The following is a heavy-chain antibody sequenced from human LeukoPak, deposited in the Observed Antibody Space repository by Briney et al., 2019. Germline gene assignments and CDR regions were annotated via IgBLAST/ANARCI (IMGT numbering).Heavy chain of an antibody. J-gene: IGHJ4*02. CDR2: IYSGGST. CDR3: AKTVNYDILTGYSYFDY. CDR1: GFTVSSNY. D-gene: IGHD3-9*01. V-gene: IGHV3-53*01. Sequence: GGSLRLSCAASGFTVSSNYMSWVRQAPGKGLEWVSVIYSGGSTYYADSVKGRFTISRDNSKNTLYLQMNSLRAEDTAVYYCAKTVNYDILTGYSYFDYWGQGTLVTVSS.